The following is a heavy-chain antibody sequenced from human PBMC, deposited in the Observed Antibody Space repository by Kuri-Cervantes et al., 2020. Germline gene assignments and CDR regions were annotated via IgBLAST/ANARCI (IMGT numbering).Heavy chain of an antibody. CDR2: ISYDGSNK. D-gene: IGHD3-22*01. J-gene: IGHJ6*02. CDR1: GFTFSSYA. Sequence: GGSLRLSCAASGFTFSSYAMHWVRQAPGKGLEWVAVISYDGSNKYYADSVKGRFTISRDNSKNTLYLQMNSLRAEDTAVYYCARERYYYDSSGYYRHGMDVWGQGTTVTVSS. V-gene: IGHV3-30-3*01. CDR3: ARERYYYDSSGYYRHGMDV.